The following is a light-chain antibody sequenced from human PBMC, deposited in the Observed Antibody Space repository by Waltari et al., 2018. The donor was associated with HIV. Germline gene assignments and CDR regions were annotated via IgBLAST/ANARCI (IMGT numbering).Light chain of an antibody. J-gene: IGLJ3*02. V-gene: IGLV6-57*03. CDR3: QSFDTTNHWV. CDR2: EDR. CDR1: SGNIANNY. Sequence: FMLTQPHSVSESPGKTVIISCTRDSGNIANNYVQWFQRRPGSAPTTLLYEDRRRPSGVPDRFSGSIDRSSNSAFLTISGVMTEDEADYYCQSFDTTNHWVFGGGTKLTVL.